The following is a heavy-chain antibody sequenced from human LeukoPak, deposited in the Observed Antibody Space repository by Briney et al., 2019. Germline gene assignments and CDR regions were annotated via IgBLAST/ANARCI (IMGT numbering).Heavy chain of an antibody. CDR1: GFTFSSYS. CDR2: ISSSSSYI. Sequence: GGSLRLSCAASGFTFSSYSMNWVRQDPGKGLEWVSSISSSSSYIYYADSVKGRFTISRDNAKNSLYLQMNSLRAEDTAVYYCARDYYYDSSGYYDAFDIWGQGTMVTVSS. V-gene: IGHV3-21*01. D-gene: IGHD3-22*01. CDR3: ARDYYYDSSGYYDAFDI. J-gene: IGHJ3*02.